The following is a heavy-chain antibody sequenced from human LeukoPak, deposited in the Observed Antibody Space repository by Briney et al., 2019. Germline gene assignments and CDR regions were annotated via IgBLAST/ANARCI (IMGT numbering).Heavy chain of an antibody. Sequence: ASVKVSCKACGYTFTSYGISWVRQAPGQGLEWMGWISAYNGNTNYAQKLQGRVTMTTDTSTSTAYMELRSLRSDDTAVYYCARVDVSTIFGVAPGYYFDYWGQGTLVTVSS. J-gene: IGHJ4*02. V-gene: IGHV1-18*01. D-gene: IGHD3-3*01. CDR3: ARVDVSTIFGVAPGYYFDY. CDR2: ISAYNGNT. CDR1: GYTFTSYG.